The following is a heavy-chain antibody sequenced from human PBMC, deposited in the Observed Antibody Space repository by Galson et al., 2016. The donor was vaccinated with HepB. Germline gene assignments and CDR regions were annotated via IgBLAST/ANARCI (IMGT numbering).Heavy chain of an antibody. CDR3: AKEHAGSRGWYFDL. CDR2: INWNSRSL. D-gene: IGHD1-26*01. V-gene: IGHV3-9*01. J-gene: IGHJ2*01. Sequence: SLRLSCAAYGFSFEDHGMHWVRQAPGKGLEWVSSINWNSRSLDYADSVRGRFTISRDNAKNSLFLQMNSLKLEDAALYYCAKEHAGSRGWYFDLWGRGTLVTVSS. CDR1: GFSFEDHG.